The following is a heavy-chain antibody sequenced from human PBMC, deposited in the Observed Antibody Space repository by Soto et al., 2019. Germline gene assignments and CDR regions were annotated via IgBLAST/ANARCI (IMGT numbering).Heavy chain of an antibody. CDR3: ASQQLLPFYYALDV. CDR1: GGSISGYY. J-gene: IGHJ6*02. D-gene: IGHD6-13*01. V-gene: IGHV4-59*07. Sequence: QVQLQESGPGLVKPSDTLSLTCTVSGGSISGYYWSWIRQSPGKGLEYLGYIYYRGSTNYNPSLKSRVTMSVDTSRNQFSLKVNSVPAADTAVYYCASQQLLPFYYALDVWGQGTTVTVSS. CDR2: IYYRGST.